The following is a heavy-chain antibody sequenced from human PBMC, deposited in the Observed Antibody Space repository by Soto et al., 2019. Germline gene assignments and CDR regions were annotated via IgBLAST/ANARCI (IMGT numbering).Heavy chain of an antibody. D-gene: IGHD3-10*01. CDR1: GFTVSSNY. CDR2: IYSGGST. CDR3: AKGFYGSGSYYKERAFDS. V-gene: IGHV3-66*01. Sequence: PGGSLRLSCAASGFTVSSNYMSWVRQAPGKGLEWVSLIYSGGSTYYADSVKGRFTISRDNSKNTLYLQMNSLRSEDTAVYYCAKGFYGSGSYYKERAFDSWGQGTLVTVSS. J-gene: IGHJ4*02.